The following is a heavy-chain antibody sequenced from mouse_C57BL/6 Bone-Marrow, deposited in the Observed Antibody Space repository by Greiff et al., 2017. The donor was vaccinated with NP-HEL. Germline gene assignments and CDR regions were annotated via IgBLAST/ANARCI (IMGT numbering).Heavy chain of an antibody. CDR1: GFTFSSYT. D-gene: IGHD1-1*01. CDR2: ISGGGGNT. J-gene: IGHJ2*01. Sequence: EVKLMESGGGLVKPGGSLKLSCAASGFTFSSYTMSWVRQTPEKRPEWVATISGGGGNTYYPDSVKGRFTISRDNAKNTLYLQMSSLRSEDTALYYCARHIAYYYGSSFPYYFDYWGQGTTLTVSS. CDR3: ARHIAYYYGSSFPYYFDY. V-gene: IGHV5-9*01.